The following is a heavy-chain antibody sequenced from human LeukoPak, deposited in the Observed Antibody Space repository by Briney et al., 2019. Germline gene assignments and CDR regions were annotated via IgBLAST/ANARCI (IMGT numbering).Heavy chain of an antibody. CDR3: ARLAVAANAYGMDV. CDR1: GGSISSSNW. Sequence: SETLSLTCAVSGGSISSSNWWSWVRQPPGKGLEWIGEIYHSGSTNYNPSLKSRVTISIDKSKNQFSLKLSSVTAADTAVYYCARLAVAANAYGMDVWGQGTTVTVSS. CDR2: IYHSGST. J-gene: IGHJ6*02. V-gene: IGHV4-4*02. D-gene: IGHD6-19*01.